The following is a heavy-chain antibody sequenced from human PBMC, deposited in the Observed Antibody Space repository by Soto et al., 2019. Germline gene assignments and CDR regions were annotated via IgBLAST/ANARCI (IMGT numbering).Heavy chain of an antibody. Sequence: GASVKVSCKASASTFTGYTINWVRQAPGQGLEWMGWISTFNGNTKYAGNFEGRVTMTTNTSTTTAYMELTSLTFDDTAVYFCARGTVTSGRWFGPWGQGTLVTVSS. J-gene: IGHJ5*02. D-gene: IGHD4-17*01. CDR3: ARGTVTSGRWFGP. CDR1: ASTFTGYT. CDR2: ISTFNGNT. V-gene: IGHV1-18*04.